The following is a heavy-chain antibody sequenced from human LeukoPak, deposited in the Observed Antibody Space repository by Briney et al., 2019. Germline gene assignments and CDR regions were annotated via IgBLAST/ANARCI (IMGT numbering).Heavy chain of an antibody. CDR1: GYTFTSYY. CDR3: ARDRSQYHLVLDAFDI. D-gene: IGHD2-2*01. Sequence: ASVKVSCKASGYTFTSYYMHWVRQAPGQGLEWMGIINPSGGSTSYAQKFQGRVTMTRDTSTSTVYMELSSLRSEDTAVYYCARDRSQYHLVLDAFDIWGQGTQVTVSS. CDR2: INPSGGST. J-gene: IGHJ3*02. V-gene: IGHV1-46*01.